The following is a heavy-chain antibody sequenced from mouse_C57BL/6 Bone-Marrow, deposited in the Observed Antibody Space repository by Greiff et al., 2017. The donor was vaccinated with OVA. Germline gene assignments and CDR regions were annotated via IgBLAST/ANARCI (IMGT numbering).Heavy chain of an antibody. CDR2: IWRGGST. V-gene: IGHV2-5*01. CDR3: ASNYSNYGDYAMDY. J-gene: IGHJ4*01. CDR1: GFSLTSYG. D-gene: IGHD2-5*01. Sequence: QVHVKQSGPGLVQPSQSLSITCTVSGFSLTSYGVHWVRQSPGKGLEWLGVIWRGGSTDYNAAFMSRLSITKDNSKSQVFFKMNSLQADDTAIYYCASNYSNYGDYAMDYWGQGTSVTVSS.